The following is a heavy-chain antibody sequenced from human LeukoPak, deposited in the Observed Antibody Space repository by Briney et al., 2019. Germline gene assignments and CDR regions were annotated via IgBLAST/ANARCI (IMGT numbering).Heavy chain of an antibody. CDR3: AREPWFGESHYYGMDV. V-gene: IGHV1-2*02. D-gene: IGHD3-10*01. J-gene: IGHJ6*02. CDR1: GYTFTGYY. Sequence: GASVKVSCKASGYTFTGYYMHWVRQAPGQGLEWMGWINPNSGGTNYAQKFQGRVTMTRDTSISTAYMELSRLRSDDTAVYYCAREPWFGESHYYGMDVWGQGTTVTVSS. CDR2: INPNSGGT.